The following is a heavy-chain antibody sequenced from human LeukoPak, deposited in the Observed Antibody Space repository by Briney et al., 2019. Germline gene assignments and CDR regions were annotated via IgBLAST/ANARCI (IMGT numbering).Heavy chain of an antibody. CDR2: IYYSGST. D-gene: IGHD3-10*01. CDR1: GGSISSYY. V-gene: IGHV4-59*01. J-gene: IGHJ5*02. CDR3: ARDHVYYYGSGSYYRWFDP. Sequence: SETLSLTCTVSGGSISSYYWSWIRQPPGKGLEWIGYIYYSGSTNYNPSPKSRVTISVDTSKNQFSLKLSSVTAADTAVYYCARDHVYYYGSGSYYRWFDPWGQGTLVTVSS.